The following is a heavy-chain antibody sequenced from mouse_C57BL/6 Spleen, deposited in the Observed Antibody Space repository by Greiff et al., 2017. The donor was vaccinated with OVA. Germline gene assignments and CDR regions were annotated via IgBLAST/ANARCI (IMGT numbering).Heavy chain of an antibody. CDR3: AKGGGVEV. CDR1: GFSLTSYG. Sequence: QVQLKESGPGLVAPSQRLSIPCTVSGFSLTSYGVSWVRQPPGKGLEWLGVLWGDGSTNYHSALISRLSISKENSKSQVFLKLNSRQTDGTATYYCAKGGGVEVWGTGTTVTVSS. J-gene: IGHJ1*03. V-gene: IGHV2-3*01. CDR2: LWGDGST.